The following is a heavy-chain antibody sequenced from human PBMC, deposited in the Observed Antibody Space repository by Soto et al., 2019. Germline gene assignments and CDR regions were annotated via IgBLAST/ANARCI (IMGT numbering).Heavy chain of an antibody. CDR2: IYPGDSDT. V-gene: IGHV5-51*01. Sequence: GQSLKISCKGSGYSFTSYWIGWVRQMPGKGLEWMGIIYPGDSDTRYSPSFQGQVTISADKSISTAYLQWSSLKASDTAMYYCARLTAAHQDYYYYGMDVWGQGTTVT. D-gene: IGHD6-6*01. CDR3: ARLTAAHQDYYYYGMDV. CDR1: GYSFTSYW. J-gene: IGHJ6*02.